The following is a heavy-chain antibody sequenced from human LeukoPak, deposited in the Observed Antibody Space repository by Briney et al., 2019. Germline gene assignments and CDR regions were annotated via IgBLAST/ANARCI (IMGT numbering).Heavy chain of an antibody. CDR3: ARHRRPRGGSYGYYYYYMDV. D-gene: IGHD3-16*01. J-gene: IGHJ6*03. Sequence: GGSLRFSCAASGFTFSDYYMSWIRQAPGKGLEWVSYISSSGSTIYYADSVKGRFTISRDNAKNSLYLQMNSLRAEDTAVYYCARHRRPRGGSYGYYYYYMDVWGKGTTVTISS. V-gene: IGHV3-11*04. CDR1: GFTFSDYY. CDR2: ISSSGSTI.